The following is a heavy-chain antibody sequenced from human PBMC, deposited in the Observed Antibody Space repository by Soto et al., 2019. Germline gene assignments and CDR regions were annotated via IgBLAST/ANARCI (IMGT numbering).Heavy chain of an antibody. CDR1: GGSISSYY. J-gene: IGHJ3*02. CDR3: ARQGIAARGGAFDI. CDR2: IYYSGST. V-gene: IGHV4-59*08. D-gene: IGHD6-6*01. Sequence: SETLSLTCTVSGGSISSYYWSWIRQPPGKGLEWTGYIYYSGSTNYNPSLKSRVTISVDTSKNQFSLKLSSVTAADTAVYYCARQGIAARGGAFDIWGQGTMVTVSS.